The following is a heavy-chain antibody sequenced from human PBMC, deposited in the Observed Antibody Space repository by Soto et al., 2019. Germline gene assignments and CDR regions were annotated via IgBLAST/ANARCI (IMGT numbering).Heavy chain of an antibody. CDR1: GITFSKAW. D-gene: IGHD4-17*01. CDR2: IKSRSDGGTT. Sequence: GGSLRLSCAASGITFSKAWMNWVRQSPGKGLEWVGRIKSRSDGGTTDYAAPVKGRFTISRDDSKDTLWLQMNSLKTEDTAVYEYASGSPPRGDYYFDHWGQGTLVTVSS. J-gene: IGHJ4*02. CDR3: ASGSPPRGDYYFDH. V-gene: IGHV3-15*01.